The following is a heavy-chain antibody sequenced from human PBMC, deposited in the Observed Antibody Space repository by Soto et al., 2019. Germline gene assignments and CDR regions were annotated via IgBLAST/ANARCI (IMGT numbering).Heavy chain of an antibody. CDR2: INSGGNT. CDR1: GFDASVNY. J-gene: IGHJ6*02. CDR3: VRENYYYGMDV. Sequence: EVPLVESGGTLVQPGGSLRLSCAASGFDASVNYMTWVRQAPVKGLEWVSAINSGGNTFYADSVKGRFTISRDNSKTTLYLQMNSLRVEDTAMYYCVRENYYYGMDVWGQGTAVTVSS. V-gene: IGHV3-66*01.